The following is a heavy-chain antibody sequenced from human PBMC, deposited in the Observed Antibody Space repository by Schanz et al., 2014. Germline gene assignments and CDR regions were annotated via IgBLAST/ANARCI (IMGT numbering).Heavy chain of an antibody. CDR3: AREAKWGQRYFDL. Sequence: QVQLVESGGGVVQPGRSLKLSCAASGFPFSSHGMHWVRQAPAKGLEWVAVVRDTGTTKFYADSVKGRLTVSRDNSENTVYVQVHSLRSEDTALYYCAREAKWGQRYFDLWGRGSLVTVSS. D-gene: IGHD1-26*01. CDR2: VRDTGTTK. V-gene: IGHV3-30*03. CDR1: GFPFSSHG. J-gene: IGHJ2*01.